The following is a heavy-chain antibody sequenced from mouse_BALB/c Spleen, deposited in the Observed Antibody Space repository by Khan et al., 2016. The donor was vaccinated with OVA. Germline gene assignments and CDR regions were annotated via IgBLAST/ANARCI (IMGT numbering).Heavy chain of an antibody. CDR2: INPSTDYT. Sequence: QVQLKESGAELAKPGASVKMSCKASGYTFINYWILWVKQRPGQGLEWIGYINPSTDYTEYNQNFKDKATLTADKSSSTAYMQLSSLTSEDSAVXYGARRGLRWDFDYWGQGTTLTVSS. J-gene: IGHJ2*01. D-gene: IGHD1-1*01. CDR3: ARRGLRWDFDY. CDR1: GYTFINYW. V-gene: IGHV1-7*01.